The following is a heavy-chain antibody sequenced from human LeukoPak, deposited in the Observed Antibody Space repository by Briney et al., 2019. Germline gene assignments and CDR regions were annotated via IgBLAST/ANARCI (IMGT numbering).Heavy chain of an antibody. J-gene: IGHJ4*02. CDR1: GYRFNIYW. D-gene: IGHD6-6*01. Sequence: GESLKISCKVSGYRFNIYWIGWVRQMSGRGPEWMGIIYPGDSDIRYSPSFQGQVNISADKSISTAYLQWNSLKASDTAMYYCARLLGAARPPFDYWGQGTLVTVSS. CDR3: ARLLGAARPPFDY. CDR2: IYPGDSDI. V-gene: IGHV5-51*01.